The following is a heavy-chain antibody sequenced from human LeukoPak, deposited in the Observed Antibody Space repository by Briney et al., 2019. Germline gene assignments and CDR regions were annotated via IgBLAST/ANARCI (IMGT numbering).Heavy chain of an antibody. D-gene: IGHD2-15*01. J-gene: IGHJ4*02. CDR1: GGSTSSYY. CDR2: INTSGST. Sequence: SETLSLTCTVSGGSTSSYYWSWIRPPAGKGLEWIGRINTSGSTNYNPSLKSRVTMSVDTSKNQFSLKLSSVTAADTAVYYCAREGVVAATQFDYWGQGTLVTVSS. V-gene: IGHV4-4*07. CDR3: AREGVVAATQFDY.